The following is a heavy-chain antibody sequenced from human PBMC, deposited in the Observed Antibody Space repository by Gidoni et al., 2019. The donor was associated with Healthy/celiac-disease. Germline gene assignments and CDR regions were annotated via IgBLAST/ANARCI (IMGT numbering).Heavy chain of an antibody. J-gene: IGHJ4*02. CDR1: GFTVSSNY. Sequence: EVQLVESGGGLVQPGGSLRLSCEASGFTVSSNYMSWVRQAPGKGLEWVSVIYSGGSTYYADSVKGRFTISRDNSKKTLYLKMNRLRAEDTAVYYCAREPPCSGGSCTGGFDYWGQGTLVTVSS. CDR2: IYSGGST. D-gene: IGHD2-15*01. CDR3: AREPPCSGGSCTGGFDY. V-gene: IGHV3-66*01.